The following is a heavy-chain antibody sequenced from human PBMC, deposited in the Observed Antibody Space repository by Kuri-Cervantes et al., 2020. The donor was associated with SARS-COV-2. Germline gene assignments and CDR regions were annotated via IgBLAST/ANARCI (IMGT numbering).Heavy chain of an antibody. CDR1: GFTFSSYA. D-gene: IGHD4-17*01. CDR3: ARDYGEQYFDY. V-gene: IGHV3-66*02. CDR2: IYSGGST. Sequence: GGSLRLSCAASGFTFSSYAMSWVRQAPGKGLEWVSVIYSGGSTYYADSVKGRFTISRDNSKNTLYLQMNSLRAEDTAVYYCARDYGEQYFDYWGQGTLVTVSS. J-gene: IGHJ4*02.